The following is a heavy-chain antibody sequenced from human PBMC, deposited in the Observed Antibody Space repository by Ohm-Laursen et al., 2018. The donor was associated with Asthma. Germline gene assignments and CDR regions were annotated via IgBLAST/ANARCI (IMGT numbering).Heavy chain of an antibody. CDR2: GGSYYDGGLK. CDR3: ARDSSGIDY. V-gene: IGHV3-30-3*01. Sequence: SLRLSCTASGFTFRSYAMHWVRQAPGKGLEWVAVGGSYYDGGLKYYADSVNGRFTVSRDDSKNTLYLQMNSLRPDDTAVYYCARDSSGIDYWGQGTLVTVSS. J-gene: IGHJ4*02. D-gene: IGHD6-19*01. CDR1: GFTFRSYA.